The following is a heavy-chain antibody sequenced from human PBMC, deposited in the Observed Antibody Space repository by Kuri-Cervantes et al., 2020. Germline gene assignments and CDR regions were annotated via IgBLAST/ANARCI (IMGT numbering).Heavy chain of an antibody. CDR3: ARDLRIAARSWRGHPYDY. CDR1: GFTFSSYA. Sequence: GGSLRLSCAASGFTFSSYAMRWVRQAPGKGLEWVAVISYDGSNKYYADSVKGRFTISRDNSKNTLYLQMNSLRAEDTAVYYCARDLRIAARSWRGHPYDYWGQGTLVTVSS. D-gene: IGHD6-6*01. J-gene: IGHJ4*02. CDR2: ISYDGSNK. V-gene: IGHV3-30-3*01.